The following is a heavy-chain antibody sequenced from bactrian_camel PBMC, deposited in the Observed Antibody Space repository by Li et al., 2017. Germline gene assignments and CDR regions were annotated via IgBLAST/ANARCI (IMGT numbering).Heavy chain of an antibody. V-gene: IGHV3S40*01. D-gene: IGHD1*01. J-gene: IGHJ7*01. CDR1: GFTFNSYS. Sequence: VQLVESGGGSVQAGGSLRLSCAASGFTFNSYSMNWVRQAPGKGLEWVSAINNGGRGTYYSDSVKGRFTISRDNAKSTVYLQLNSLKTEDTAMYYCANGVRPFMSWYYGMDSWGNGTQVTVS. CDR2: INNGGRGT.